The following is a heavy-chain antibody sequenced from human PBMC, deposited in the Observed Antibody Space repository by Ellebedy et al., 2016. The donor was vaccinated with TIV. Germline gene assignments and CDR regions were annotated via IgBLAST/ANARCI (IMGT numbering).Heavy chain of an antibody. CDR1: GLVFSDYC. D-gene: IGHD1-14*01. CDR3: ARGGRKTSYFWQY. V-gene: IGHV3-7*03. J-gene: IGHJ4*02. CDR2: IASDGIEK. Sequence: PGGSLRLSCAASGLVFSDYCMTWLRVSPGKGPEWVATIASDGIEKSYADSVKGRFTVSRDNTENSMYLRMNSLRADDTGVYYCARGGRKTSYFWQYWGQGTPLTVSP.